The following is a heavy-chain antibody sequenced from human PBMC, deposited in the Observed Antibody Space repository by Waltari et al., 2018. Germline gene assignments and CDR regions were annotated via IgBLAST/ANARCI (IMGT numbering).Heavy chain of an antibody. CDR3: ARTGSGVYYYYYYMDV. CDR2: IDYSGST. Sequence: QLQLQESGPGLVKPSETLSLTCTVSGGSISSSSYYWGWIRQPPGKGLEGIGSIDYSGSTYYTPPLNSRVTISVDTSKNQFSLKLSSVTAADTAVYYCARTGSGVYYYYYYMDVWGKGTTVTISS. D-gene: IGHD6-25*01. J-gene: IGHJ6*03. CDR1: GGSISSSSYY. V-gene: IGHV4-39*07.